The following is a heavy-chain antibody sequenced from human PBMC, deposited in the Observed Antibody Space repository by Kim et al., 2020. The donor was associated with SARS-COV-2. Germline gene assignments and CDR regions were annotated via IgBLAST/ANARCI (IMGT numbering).Heavy chain of an antibody. CDR3: TRGAGGFDY. CDR2: T. Sequence: TSSAESVGGRCVIPRDAAKNTVYLQMNSLRVEDTAVYYCTRGAGGFDYWGQGSPVTVSS. D-gene: IGHD3-10*01. V-gene: IGHV3-74*01. J-gene: IGHJ4*02.